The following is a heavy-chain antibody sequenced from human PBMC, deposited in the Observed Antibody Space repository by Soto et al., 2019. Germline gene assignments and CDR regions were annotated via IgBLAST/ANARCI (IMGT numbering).Heavy chain of an antibody. D-gene: IGHD4-17*01. Sequence: ASVKVSCKASRYTFTDYYMHWVRQSPGQGLEWMGWIHPNSGVTKFPQKFQGRVIMTRDTSISTVYMELSRLTSDDTAVYYCARGDYGDYRMYYFDYWGQGTLVTVSS. CDR1: RYTFTDYY. J-gene: IGHJ4*02. CDR2: IHPNSGVT. V-gene: IGHV1-2*02. CDR3: ARGDYGDYRMYYFDY.